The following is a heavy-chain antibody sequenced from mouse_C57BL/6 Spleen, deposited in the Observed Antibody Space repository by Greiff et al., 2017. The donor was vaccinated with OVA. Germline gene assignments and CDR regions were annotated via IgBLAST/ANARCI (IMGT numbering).Heavy chain of an antibody. D-gene: IGHD2-3*01. V-gene: IGHV5-17*01. CDR2: ISSGSSTI. Sequence: EVQLVESGGGLVKPGGSLKLSCAASGFTFSDYGMHWVRQAPEKGLEWVAYISSGSSTIYYADTVKGRFTISRDNAKNTLFLQMTSLRSEDTAMYDCARMGDGYYYAMDYWGQGTSVTVSS. J-gene: IGHJ4*01. CDR3: ARMGDGYYYAMDY. CDR1: GFTFSDYG.